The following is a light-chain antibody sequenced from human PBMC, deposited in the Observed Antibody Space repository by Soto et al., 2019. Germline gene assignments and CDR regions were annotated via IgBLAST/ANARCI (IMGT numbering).Light chain of an antibody. J-gene: IGLJ1*01. Sequence: QSVLTQPASVSGSPGQSITISCTGTSSDVGGYNYVSWYQQHPGKAPKLMIYDVSNRPSGVSNRFSGSKSGNTASLTISGLQAEDVADYYCSSYTSSSTPLYVFGTGTKLTVL. V-gene: IGLV2-14*01. CDR3: SSYTSSSTPLYV. CDR1: SSDVGGYNY. CDR2: DVS.